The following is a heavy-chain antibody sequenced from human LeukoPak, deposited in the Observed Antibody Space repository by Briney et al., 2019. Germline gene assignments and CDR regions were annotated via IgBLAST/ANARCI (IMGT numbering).Heavy chain of an antibody. CDR3: ARKSGIVAAIWGPWFDP. V-gene: IGHV3-7*01. D-gene: IGHD5-12*01. J-gene: IGHJ5*02. Sequence: PGGSLRLSCAASGFTFSSYWRSWVRQAPGKGLEWVANIKQDGSEKYYVDSVKGRFTISRDNAKNSLYLQMNSLRAEDTAVYYCARKSGIVAAIWGPWFDPWGQGTLVTVSS. CDR2: IKQDGSEK. CDR1: GFTFSSYW.